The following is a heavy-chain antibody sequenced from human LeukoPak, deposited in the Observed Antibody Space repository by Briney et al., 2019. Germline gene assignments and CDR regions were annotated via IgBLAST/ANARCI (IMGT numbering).Heavy chain of an antibody. V-gene: IGHV3-23*01. CDR3: AIPIREYSYGYRDY. CDR2: ISGSGGST. J-gene: IGHJ4*02. D-gene: IGHD5-18*01. Sequence: GGSLRLSCAASGFTFSSYAMSWVRQAPGKGLEWVSGISGSGGSTYYADSVKGRFTISRDNSKNTLYVQMNSLRAEETAVYYCAIPIREYSYGYRDYWGQGTLVTVSS. CDR1: GFTFSSYA.